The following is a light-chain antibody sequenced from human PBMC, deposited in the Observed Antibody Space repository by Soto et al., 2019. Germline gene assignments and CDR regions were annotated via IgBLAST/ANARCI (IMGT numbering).Light chain of an antibody. CDR1: QSVTRGY. CDR3: HQYGTAPGT. Sequence: EILLTQSPGTLSMSPGERATRSCRASQSVTRGYLAWYQQKPGQAPRLLVYGASSRATGIPDRFSGSGSGTDFTLTISRLEPEDFAVFYCHQYGTAPGTFGQGTKADIK. V-gene: IGKV3-20*01. CDR2: GAS. J-gene: IGKJ1*01.